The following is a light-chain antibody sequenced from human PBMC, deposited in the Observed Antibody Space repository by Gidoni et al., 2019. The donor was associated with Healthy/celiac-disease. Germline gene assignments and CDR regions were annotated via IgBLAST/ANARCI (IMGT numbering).Light chain of an antibody. Sequence: AIRMTQSPSSFSASTGDRVTITCRASQGISSYLAWYQQKPGKAPKLLIYAASTVQRGVPSRFSGSGSGTDFTLTISCLQSEDFATYYCQQYYSYPRTFGQGTKVEIK. CDR1: QGISSY. J-gene: IGKJ1*01. CDR3: QQYYSYPRT. V-gene: IGKV1-8*01. CDR2: AAS.